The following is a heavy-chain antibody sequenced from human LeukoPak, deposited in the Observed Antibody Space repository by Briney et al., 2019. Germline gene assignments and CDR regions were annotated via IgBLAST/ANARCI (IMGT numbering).Heavy chain of an antibody. CDR3: AKGVLHGTYDILTGYSFHPEYYFDY. Sequence: GGSLRLSCAASGFTFSSYAMSWVRQAPGKGLEWVSAISGSGGSTYYADSVKGRFTISRDNAKNSLYLQMNSLRAEDTALYYCAKGVLHGTYDILTGYSFHPEYYFDYWGQGTLVTVSS. V-gene: IGHV3-23*01. CDR2: ISGSGGST. D-gene: IGHD3-9*01. CDR1: GFTFSSYA. J-gene: IGHJ4*02.